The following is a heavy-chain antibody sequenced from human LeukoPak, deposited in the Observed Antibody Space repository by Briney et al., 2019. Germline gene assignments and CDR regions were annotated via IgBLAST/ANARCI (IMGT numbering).Heavy chain of an antibody. CDR1: GYTFTGYY. Sequence: ASVKVSCKASGYTFTGYYMHWVRQAPGQGLEWMGWINPNSGGTNYAQKFQGRVTMTRDTSISTAYMELSRLRSDDTAVYYCARSLFEGYSYGYEVYFDYWGQGTLVTVSS. J-gene: IGHJ4*02. D-gene: IGHD5-18*01. V-gene: IGHV1-2*02. CDR2: INPNSGGT. CDR3: ARSLFEGYSYGYEVYFDY.